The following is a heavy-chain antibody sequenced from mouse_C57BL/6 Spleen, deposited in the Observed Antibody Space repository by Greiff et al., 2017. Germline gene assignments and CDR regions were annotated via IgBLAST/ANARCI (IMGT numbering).Heavy chain of an antibody. CDR1: GYTFTSYW. J-gene: IGHJ4*01. Sequence: VQLQQSGAELAKPGASVKLSCKASGYTFTSYWMHWVKQRPGQGLEWIGYINPSSGYTKYNQKFKDKATLTADKSSSTAYMQLSNLTYEDSAVYYCAREEDSSGYEDAMDYWGQGTSVTVSS. CDR2: INPSSGYT. V-gene: IGHV1-7*01. D-gene: IGHD3-2*02. CDR3: AREEDSSGYEDAMDY.